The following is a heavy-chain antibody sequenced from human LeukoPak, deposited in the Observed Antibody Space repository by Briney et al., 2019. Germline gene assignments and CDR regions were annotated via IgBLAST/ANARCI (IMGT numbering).Heavy chain of an antibody. V-gene: IGHV3-21*01. CDR2: ISSSSSYI. J-gene: IGHJ6*03. CDR1: GFTFSSYS. Sequence: GGSLRLSCAASGFTFSSYSMNWVRQAPGKGLEWVSSISSSSSYIYYADSVKGRFTISRDNAKNSLYLQMNSLRAEDTAVYYCARDFIYSSIDYYYMDVWGKGTTVTVSS. CDR3: ARDFIYSSIDYYYMDV. D-gene: IGHD6-13*01.